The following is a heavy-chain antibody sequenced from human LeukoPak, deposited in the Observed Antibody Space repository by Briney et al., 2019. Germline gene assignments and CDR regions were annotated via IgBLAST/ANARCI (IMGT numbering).Heavy chain of an antibody. D-gene: IGHD6-19*01. CDR3: ARDRSDSSGWSLDY. V-gene: IGHV1-2*02. J-gene: IGHJ4*02. CDR1: GYTFTGYY. CDR2: INPKSGGT. Sequence: ASVKVSCKPSGYTFTGYYMHWVRQAPGQGLEWMGWINPKSGGTDYAQKFQGRVTMTGDTSISTAYMELSRLSSDDTAVYYCARDRSDSSGWSLDYWGQGTLVTVSS.